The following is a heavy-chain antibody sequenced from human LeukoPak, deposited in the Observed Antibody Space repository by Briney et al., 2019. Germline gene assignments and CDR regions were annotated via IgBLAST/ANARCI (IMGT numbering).Heavy chain of an antibody. J-gene: IGHJ4*02. CDR3: TTGSPWVFDY. CDR1: GFTFSTYN. CDR2: ISSSGSDT. D-gene: IGHD1-14*01. Sequence: GGSLRLSCAAYGFTFSTYNMTWVRQAPGKGMEWVSSISSSGSDTYYADSVKGRFTVSRDNAKNSLHLQMNSLRAEDTAVYYCTTGSPWVFDYWGQGTLVTVSS. V-gene: IGHV3-21*01.